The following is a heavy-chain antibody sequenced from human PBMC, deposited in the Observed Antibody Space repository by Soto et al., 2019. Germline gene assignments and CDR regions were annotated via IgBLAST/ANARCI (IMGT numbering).Heavy chain of an antibody. J-gene: IGHJ4*02. Sequence: QVQLQESGPGLVKPSQTLSLTCTVSGGSISSGDYYWSWIRQPPGKGLEWIGYIYYSGSTYYNPSPQSRVAIPVATSRNQSSLKLISVTAADTAVYYCARERGIAVAGRFDYWGQGTLVTVSS. D-gene: IGHD6-19*01. CDR2: IYYSGST. CDR3: ARERGIAVAGRFDY. CDR1: GGSISSGDYY. V-gene: IGHV4-30-4*01.